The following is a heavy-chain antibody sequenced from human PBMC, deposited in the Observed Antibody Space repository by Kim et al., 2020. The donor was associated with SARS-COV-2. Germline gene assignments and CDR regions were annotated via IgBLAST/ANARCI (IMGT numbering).Heavy chain of an antibody. D-gene: IGHD3-10*01. CDR2: INVGNGNT. J-gene: IGHJ6*02. CDR3: ARDLSGEVMDV. CDR1: GYTFTRYA. V-gene: IGHV1-3*01. Sequence: ASVKVSCKASGYTFTRYALHWVRQAPGQRLEWMGWINVGNGNTKYSQKFQGRVTITRDTSASTAYMELSSLRSEDTAVYYCARDLSGEVMDVWGQGTTVIVSS.